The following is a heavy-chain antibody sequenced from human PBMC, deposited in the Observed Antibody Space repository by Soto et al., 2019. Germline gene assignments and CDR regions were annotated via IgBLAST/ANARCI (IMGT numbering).Heavy chain of an antibody. J-gene: IGHJ4*02. CDR2: IYYSGST. V-gene: IGHV4-59*01. CDR1: GGSISSYY. D-gene: IGHD1-26*01. Sequence: SETLSLTCTVSGGSISSYYWSWTRQPPGKGLEWIGYIYYSGSTNYNPSLKSRVTISVDTSKNQFSLKLSSVTAADTAVYYCARGITIIVGATPRYFDYRGQGTLVTVSS. CDR3: ARGITIIVGATPRYFDY.